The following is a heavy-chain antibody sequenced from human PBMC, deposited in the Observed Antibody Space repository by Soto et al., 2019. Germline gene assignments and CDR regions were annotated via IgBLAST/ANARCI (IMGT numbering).Heavy chain of an antibody. Sequence: QVQLQESGPGLVKPSQTLSLTCTVSGGSISSGGYYWSWIRQHPGKGLEWLGYIYYSGSTYYNPSLKSRVTISVDTSKNQFSLKLSSVTAADTAVYYCARAILLGVITAPFDYWGQGTLVTVSS. J-gene: IGHJ4*02. CDR3: ARAILLGVITAPFDY. V-gene: IGHV4-31*03. CDR1: GGSISSGGYY. CDR2: IYYSGST. D-gene: IGHD3-10*01.